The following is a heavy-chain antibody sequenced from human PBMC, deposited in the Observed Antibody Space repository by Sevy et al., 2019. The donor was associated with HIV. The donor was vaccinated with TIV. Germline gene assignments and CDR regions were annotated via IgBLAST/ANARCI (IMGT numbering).Heavy chain of an antibody. D-gene: IGHD6-13*01. J-gene: IGHJ4*02. CDR1: GFTFYRYA. CDR3: ARGDVLAAAGPCVF. Sequence: GGSLRLSCAASGFTFYRYAMHWVRQYPGKGLEWVADISYDGSKEYYADSVKGRFTVSRDNSQNTLYLQMNSLRGEDTAVYYCARGDVLAAAGPCVFWGQGTLVTVSS. V-gene: IGHV3-30-3*01. CDR2: ISYDGSKE.